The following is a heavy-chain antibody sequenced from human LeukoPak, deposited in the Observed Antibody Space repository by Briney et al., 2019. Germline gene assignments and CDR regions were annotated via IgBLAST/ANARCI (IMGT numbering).Heavy chain of an antibody. CDR2: INHSGST. CDR1: GGSFSGYY. Sequence: PSETLSLTCAVYGGSFSGYYWSWIRQPPGKGLEWIGEINHSGSTYYNPSLKSRVTISVDTSKNQFSLKLSSVTAADTAVYYCARAYSSSWYHFDYWGQGTLVTVSS. CDR3: ARAYSSSWYHFDY. J-gene: IGHJ4*02. D-gene: IGHD6-13*01. V-gene: IGHV4-34*01.